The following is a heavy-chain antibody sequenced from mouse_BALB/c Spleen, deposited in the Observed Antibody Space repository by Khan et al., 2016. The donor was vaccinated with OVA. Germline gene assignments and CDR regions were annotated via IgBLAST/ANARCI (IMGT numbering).Heavy chain of an antibody. CDR2: IWSGGST. CDR3: ARNYDYDEGLAY. J-gene: IGHJ3*01. Sequence: VQLKESGPGLVQPSQSLSITCTVSGFSLTTYGVHWVRQSPGKGLEWLGVIWSGGSTDYNAAFISRLSISKDNSKSQVFFKMNSLQANETAIYYCARNYDYDEGLAYWGQGTLVTVSA. D-gene: IGHD2-4*01. V-gene: IGHV2-2*02. CDR1: GFSLTTYG.